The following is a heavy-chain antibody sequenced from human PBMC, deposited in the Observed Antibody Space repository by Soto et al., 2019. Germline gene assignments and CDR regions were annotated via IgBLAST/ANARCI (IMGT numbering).Heavy chain of an antibody. CDR3: ARRADYGDYVNWYFDP. V-gene: IGHV4-59*08. Sequence: SETLSLTCTVSGGSISGYYWSWIRQPPGKGLEWIAYMYNTGSTVYNPSFKSRVTISVDTSKNQFSLRLSSVTAADTAVYYCARRADYGDYVNWYFDPWGRGTLVTVSS. D-gene: IGHD4-17*01. J-gene: IGHJ2*01. CDR2: MYNTGST. CDR1: GGSISGYY.